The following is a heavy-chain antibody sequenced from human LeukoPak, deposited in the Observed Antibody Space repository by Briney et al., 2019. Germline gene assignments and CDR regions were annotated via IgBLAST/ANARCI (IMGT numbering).Heavy chain of an antibody. CDR1: GYTFTSYA. J-gene: IGHJ6*02. D-gene: IGHD2-2*01. Sequence: ASVKVSCEASGYTFTSYAMHWVRQAPGQRLEWMGWINAGNGNTKYSQKFQGRVTITRDTSASTAYMELSSLRSEDTAVYYCARACSSTSCYPGYYGMDVWGQGTTVTVSS. CDR3: ARACSSTSCYPGYYGMDV. V-gene: IGHV1-3*01. CDR2: INAGNGNT.